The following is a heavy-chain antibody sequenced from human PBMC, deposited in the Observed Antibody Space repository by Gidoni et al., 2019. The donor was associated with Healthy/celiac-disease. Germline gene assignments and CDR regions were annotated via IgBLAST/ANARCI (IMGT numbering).Heavy chain of an antibody. CDR1: GGSFSGYH. CDR2: INHSGST. CDR3: ARGEDSSSWNDPDNWFDP. V-gene: IGHV4-34*01. D-gene: IGHD6-13*01. J-gene: IGHJ5*02. Sequence: VQLQQWGAGLLKPSEILSLTCAVYGGSFSGYHWSWIRQPPGKGLEWIGEINHSGSTNYNPSLKSRVTISVDTSKNQFSMKLSSVTAADTAVYYCARGEDSSSWNDPDNWFDPWGQGTLVTVSS.